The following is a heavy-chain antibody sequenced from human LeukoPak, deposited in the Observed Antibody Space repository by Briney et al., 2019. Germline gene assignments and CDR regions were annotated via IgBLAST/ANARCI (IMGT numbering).Heavy chain of an antibody. D-gene: IGHD3-10*01. CDR2: ISAYNGNT. J-gene: IGHJ5*02. V-gene: IGHV1-18*01. Sequence: ASVKVSCKASGYTFTSYGISWVRQAPGQGLEWMGWISAYNGNTNYAQKLQGRVTMTTDTSTSTAYMELRSLRSDDTAVYYCARDLDTYYHNKGSPWGQGTLVTVSS. CDR3: ARDLDTYYHNKGSP. CDR1: GYTFTSYG.